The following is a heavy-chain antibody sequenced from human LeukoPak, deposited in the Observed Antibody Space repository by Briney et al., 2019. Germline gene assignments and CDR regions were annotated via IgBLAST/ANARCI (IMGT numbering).Heavy chain of an antibody. CDR3: AKEMAVTPVFDY. J-gene: IGHJ4*02. Sequence: PGGSLRLSCAASGFSFSSYGMHWVRQAPGKGLEWVAFIRYDGSNKYYADFVKGRFTISRDNSKNTLYLQMNSLRGEDTAVYYCAKEMAVTPVFDYWGQGTLVTVSS. D-gene: IGHD4-11*01. CDR2: IRYDGSNK. V-gene: IGHV3-30*02. CDR1: GFSFSSYG.